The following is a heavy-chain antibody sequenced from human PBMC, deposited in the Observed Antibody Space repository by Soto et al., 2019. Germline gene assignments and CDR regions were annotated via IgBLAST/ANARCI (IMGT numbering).Heavy chain of an antibody. Sequence: GGSLRLSCAASGFTFSIYAMGWVRQAPGKGLEWVSDIIDSGASTYYADSVKGRFTISRDNSKSTLYLQMNSLRAEDTALYYCAKGRSYYYYYGLDVWGQGTTVTISS. V-gene: IGHV3-23*01. CDR2: IIDSGAST. J-gene: IGHJ6*02. CDR1: GFTFSIYA. CDR3: AKGRSYYYYYGLDV.